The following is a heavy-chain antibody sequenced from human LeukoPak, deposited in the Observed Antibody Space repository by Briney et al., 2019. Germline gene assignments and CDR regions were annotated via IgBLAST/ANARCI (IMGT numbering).Heavy chain of an antibody. Sequence: ASVKVSCKASGYTFISYGISWVRQAPGQGLEWMGWISAYSGNTNYAQKLQGRVTMTTDTSTSTAYMELKSLRSDDTAVYYCARVRSKTTGADYWGQGTLVTVSS. D-gene: IGHD2/OR15-2a*01. V-gene: IGHV1-18*01. CDR1: GYTFISYG. CDR3: ARVRSKTTGADY. J-gene: IGHJ4*02. CDR2: ISAYSGNT.